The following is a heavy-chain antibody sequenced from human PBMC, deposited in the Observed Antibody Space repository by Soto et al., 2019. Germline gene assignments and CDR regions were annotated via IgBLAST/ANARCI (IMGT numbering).Heavy chain of an antibody. CDR2: VHDRETA. Sequence: HVQLQESGPGLLRPSQTLSLTCSVSGASVSTHDYDWTWVRQRPGKGLEWIGFVHDRETADYNPSRKSRVSISVDTFKNKFSLRLSSVTAADSAVYYCARRKSLGVWGQGITVIVSS. CDR1: GASVSTHDYD. CDR3: ARRKSLGV. V-gene: IGHV4-31*03. J-gene: IGHJ6*02.